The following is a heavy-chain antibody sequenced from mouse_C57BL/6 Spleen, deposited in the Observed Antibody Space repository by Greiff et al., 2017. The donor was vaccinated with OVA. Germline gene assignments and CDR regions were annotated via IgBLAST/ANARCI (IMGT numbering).Heavy chain of an antibody. CDR1: GFSLTSYG. J-gene: IGHJ1*03. V-gene: IGHV2-6-1*01. Sequence: VKLMESGPGLVAPSQSLSITCTVSGFSLTSYGVHWVRQPPGKGLEWLVVIWSDGSTTYNSALKSRLSISKDNSKSQVFLKMNSLQTDDTAMYXGARHYYGSSYWYFDVWGTGTTVTVSS. CDR2: IWSDGST. CDR3: ARHYYGSSYWYFDV. D-gene: IGHD1-1*01.